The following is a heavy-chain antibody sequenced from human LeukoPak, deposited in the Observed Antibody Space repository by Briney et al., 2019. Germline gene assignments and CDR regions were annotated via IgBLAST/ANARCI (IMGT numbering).Heavy chain of an antibody. CDR3: AAQRGASLHDFWSTRLFDP. D-gene: IGHD3-3*01. V-gene: IGHV1-58*02. J-gene: IGHJ5*02. Sequence: GTSVKVSCKASGFTFHTSAMQWVRQARGQRLEWIGWIVLGSGNTVYSHKFHDRVIITRDISTSTVYMELDSLGSEDTAVYYCAAQRGASLHDFWSTRLFDPWGREPWSPSPQ. CDR2: IVLGSGNT. CDR1: GFTFHTSA.